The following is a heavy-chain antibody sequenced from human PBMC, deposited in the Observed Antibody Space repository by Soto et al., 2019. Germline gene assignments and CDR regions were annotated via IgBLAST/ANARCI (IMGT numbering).Heavy chain of an antibody. CDR3: ARDLGSGYDPGDY. D-gene: IGHD5-12*01. V-gene: IGHV1-69*06. CDR1: GDILSGYS. CDR2: IIPIFGTT. Sequence: ASVKVSCKTSGDILSGYSISWVRQAPGQGLEWMGGIIPIFGTTNYAQRFHGRVTITADKSTSTVYMELYSRKSEDTAVYYCARDLGSGYDPGDYWG. J-gene: IGHJ4*01.